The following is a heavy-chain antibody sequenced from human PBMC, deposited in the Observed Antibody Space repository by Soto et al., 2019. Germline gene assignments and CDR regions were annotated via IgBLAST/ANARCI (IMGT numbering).Heavy chain of an antibody. CDR1: GYTFTDYG. V-gene: IGHV1-18*04. D-gene: IGHD3-22*01. CDR3: AREANVVITSPWMDV. Sequence: ASAKVACTGSGYTFTDYGTGSVRQAPGKGLEWMGWISAYNGNTNYAQTFQERVTMTTHTSTSTASMELRSLRSDDTAVFYCAREANVVITSPWMDVWGQGSTVTVS. CDR2: ISAYNGNT. J-gene: IGHJ6*02.